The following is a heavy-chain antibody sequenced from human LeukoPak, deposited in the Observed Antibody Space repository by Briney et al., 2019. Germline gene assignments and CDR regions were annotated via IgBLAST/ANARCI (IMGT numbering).Heavy chain of an antibody. CDR2: IYYSGST. J-gene: IGHJ6*03. CDR1: GGSISSYY. V-gene: IGHV4-59*01. Sequence: SETLSLTCTVSGGSISSYYWSWIRQPPGKGLEWIGYIYYSGSTNYNPSLKSRVTISVDTSKNQFSLKLSSATAADTAVYYCARGGGSSPFYYYYYMDVWGKGTTVTISS. CDR3: ARGGGSSPFYYYYYMDV. D-gene: IGHD6-13*01.